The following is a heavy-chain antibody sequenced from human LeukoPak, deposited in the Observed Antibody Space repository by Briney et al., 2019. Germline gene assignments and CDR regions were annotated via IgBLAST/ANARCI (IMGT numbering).Heavy chain of an antibody. D-gene: IGHD3-10*01. CDR1: GFTFSSYG. Sequence: GGSLRLSCAASGFTFSSYGMHWVRQAPGKGLEWVAVISYDGSNKYYADSVKARFTISRDNSKNTLYLQMNSLRAEDTAVYYCAKDYYYGSGSYFDYWGQGTLVTVSS. CDR3: AKDYYYGSGSYFDY. V-gene: IGHV3-30*18. J-gene: IGHJ4*02. CDR2: ISYDGSNK.